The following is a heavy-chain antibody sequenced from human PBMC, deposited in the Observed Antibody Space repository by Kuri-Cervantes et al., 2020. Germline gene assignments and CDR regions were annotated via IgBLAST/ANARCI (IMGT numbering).Heavy chain of an antibody. CDR2: ISSSSSYI. CDR1: GFTFSSNT. D-gene: IGHD3-10*01. J-gene: IGHJ4*02. CDR3: ARSGYTASCGDGLGSYYSTDPHDY. V-gene: IGHV3-21*04. Sequence: GESLKISCAASGFTFSSNTMNWVRQAPGKGLEWVSSISSSSSYIYYADFVKGRFSISRDNAKNSLYLQMISLRAEDTAVYYCARSGYTASCGDGLGSYYSTDPHDYWGQGTLVTVSS.